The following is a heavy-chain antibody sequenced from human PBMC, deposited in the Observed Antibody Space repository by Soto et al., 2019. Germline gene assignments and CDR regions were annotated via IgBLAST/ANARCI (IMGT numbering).Heavy chain of an antibody. CDR2: IYYSGST. D-gene: IGHD3-22*01. J-gene: IGHJ4*02. V-gene: IGHV4-31*03. Sequence: SETLSLTCTVSGGSISSGGYYWSWIRQHPGKGLEWIGYIYYSGSTYYNPSLKSRVTISVDTSKNQFSLKLSSVTAADTAVYYCASTLHSSGYWAKDYWGQGTLVTVSS. CDR3: ASTLHSSGYWAKDY. CDR1: GGSISSGGYY.